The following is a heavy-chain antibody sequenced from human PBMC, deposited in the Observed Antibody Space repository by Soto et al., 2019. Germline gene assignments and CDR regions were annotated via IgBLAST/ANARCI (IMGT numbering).Heavy chain of an antibody. CDR2: ISPSASDT. J-gene: IGHJ4*02. CDR3: AKGGYTFAYE. CDR1: GFSFSTSS. Sequence: EVQLLESGGDLVQPGGSRRLSCAASGFSFSTSSMAWFRQPPGKGLEWVSAISPSASDTLYEDSVKGRFTISRDNSQNTLFLQMTSLRADDTAVYYCAKGGYTFAYEWGQGALVTVSS. D-gene: IGHD5-18*01. V-gene: IGHV3-23*01.